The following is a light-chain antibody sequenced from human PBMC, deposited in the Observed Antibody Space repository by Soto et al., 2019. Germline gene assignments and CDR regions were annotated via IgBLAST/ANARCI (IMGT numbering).Light chain of an antibody. J-gene: IGKJ1*01. V-gene: IGKV3-15*01. CDR2: DTS. CDR3: QQRSNWPA. Sequence: RVMTQSPATLSVSXGERVTLFCRGIKSVSNKLGWYQHKPGQAXGHLIYDTSTRAAGTTARFSASGYGKDFNITISDVQPEDLALYECQQRSNWPAFGQGTKVDIK. CDR1: KSVSNK.